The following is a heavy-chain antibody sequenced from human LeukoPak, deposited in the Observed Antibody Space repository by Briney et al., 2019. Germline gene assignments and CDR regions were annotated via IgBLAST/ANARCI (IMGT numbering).Heavy chain of an antibody. V-gene: IGHV3-66*01. Sequence: PGGSLRLSCAASGFTVSRNYMTWVRQAPGKGLEWVSVIYSDGDTYYVDSVEGRFTISRDNSKNTLYLQMNSLRAEDTAVYYCARGPWASFDYWGQGTLVTVSS. CDR1: GFTVSRNY. J-gene: IGHJ4*02. D-gene: IGHD3-16*01. CDR3: ARGPWASFDY. CDR2: IYSDGDT.